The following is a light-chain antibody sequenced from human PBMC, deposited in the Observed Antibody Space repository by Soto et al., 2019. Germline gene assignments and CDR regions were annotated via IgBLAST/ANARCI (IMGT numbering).Light chain of an antibody. CDR1: SSDVGAYNY. Sequence: QSALTQPASVSGSPGQSITISCTGTSSDVGAYNYVSWYQQHPGTAPKLMIYDVSNRPSGVSNRFSGSKYGNTASLTISGLQAEDEADYYCSSYTSSSTPYVFGSGTKV. V-gene: IGLV2-14*01. CDR2: DVS. CDR3: SSYTSSSTPYV. J-gene: IGLJ1*01.